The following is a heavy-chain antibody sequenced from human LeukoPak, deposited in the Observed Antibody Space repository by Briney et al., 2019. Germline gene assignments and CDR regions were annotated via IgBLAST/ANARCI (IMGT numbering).Heavy chain of an antibody. CDR1: GFTVSSNY. V-gene: IGHV3-66*01. J-gene: IGHJ4*02. Sequence: GGSLRLSCAASGFTVSSNYMSWVRQAPGKGLEWVSVIYSGGRTYYADSVKGRFTISRDNSNNTLYLQMNSLRAEDTAVYYCARDSGSSPNFDYWGQGTLVTVTS. CDR3: ARDSGSSPNFDY. D-gene: IGHD1-26*01. CDR2: IYSGGRT.